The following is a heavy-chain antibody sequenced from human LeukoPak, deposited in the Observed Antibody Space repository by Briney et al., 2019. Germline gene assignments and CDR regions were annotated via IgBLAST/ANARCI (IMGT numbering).Heavy chain of an antibody. CDR1: GFSFSGYW. V-gene: IGHV3-7*01. D-gene: IGHD2-21*02. J-gene: IGHJ5*02. CDR2: MNQDGSAQ. Sequence: PGGSLRLSCTASGFSFSGYWMSWVRQAPGKGLEWVANMNQDGSAQYYVDSVKGQFTISRDNAKNSLYLQMNSLRVEDTAVYYCVRDNPRCCGVVPANIDDLWGQGTLVTVSS. CDR3: VRDNPRCCGVVPANIDDL.